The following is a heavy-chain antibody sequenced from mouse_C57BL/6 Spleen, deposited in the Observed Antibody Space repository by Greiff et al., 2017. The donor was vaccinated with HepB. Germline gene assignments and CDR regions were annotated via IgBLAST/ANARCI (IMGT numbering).Heavy chain of an antibody. CDR3: AKWDGSPLDY. Sequence: EVQLQESGPGLVKPSQSLSLTCSVTGYSITSGYYWNWIRQFPGNKLEWMGYISYDGSNNYNPSIKNRISITRYTSKNQFFLQLNSVTTEDTDTYDCAKWDGSPLDYWGQGTTLTVSS. V-gene: IGHV3-6*01. D-gene: IGHD1-1*01. CDR1: GYSITSGYY. CDR2: ISYDGSN. J-gene: IGHJ2*01.